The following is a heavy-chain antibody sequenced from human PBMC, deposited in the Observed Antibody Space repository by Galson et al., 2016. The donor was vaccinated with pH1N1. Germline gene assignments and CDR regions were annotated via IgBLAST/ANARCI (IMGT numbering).Heavy chain of an antibody. Sequence: SLRLSCAASGFAFSSYGMHWVRLAPGKGLEWVAAIWFDGSYEFYSDSVKGRLHISRDNSKNTLHLQMNSLRAEDTAVYYCARGDLEWLSHFDYWGQGTLVTVSS. D-gene: IGHD3-3*01. CDR3: ARGDLEWLSHFDY. CDR2: IWFDGSYE. J-gene: IGHJ4*02. V-gene: IGHV3-33*01. CDR1: GFAFSSYG.